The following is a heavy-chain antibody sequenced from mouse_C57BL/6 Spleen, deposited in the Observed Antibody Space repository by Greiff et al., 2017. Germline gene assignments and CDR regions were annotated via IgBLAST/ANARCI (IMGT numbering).Heavy chain of an antibody. CDR3: ARGGVYYDYDGYYAMDY. Sequence: VKVVESGAELVRPGASVKLSCKASGYTFTDYYINWVKQRPGQGLEWIARIYPGSGNTYYNETFKGKATLTAEKSSSTAYMQLSSLTSEDSAVYFCARGGVYYDYDGYYAMDYWGQGTSVTVSS. CDR2: IYPGSGNT. D-gene: IGHD2-4*01. V-gene: IGHV1-76*01. J-gene: IGHJ4*01. CDR1: GYTFTDYY.